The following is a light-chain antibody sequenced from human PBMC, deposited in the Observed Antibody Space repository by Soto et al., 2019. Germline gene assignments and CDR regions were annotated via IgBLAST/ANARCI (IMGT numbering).Light chain of an antibody. J-gene: IGLJ2*01. V-gene: IGLV1-40*01. Sequence: QSVLTQPPSVSGAPGQRVTISCTGSSSNIGAGYDVHWYQQLPGTAPKLLIYGNSNRPSGVPDRFSGSKSGTSASLAITGLQAEDEADYDCQSYDSNLSGPVSGGGTQLTVL. CDR2: GNS. CDR1: SSNIGAGYD. CDR3: QSYDSNLSGPV.